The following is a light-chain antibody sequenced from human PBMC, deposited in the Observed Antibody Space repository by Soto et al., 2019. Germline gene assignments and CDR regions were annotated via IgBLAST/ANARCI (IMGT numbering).Light chain of an antibody. CDR1: SSDVGGYNY. CDR3: SSYTSSSPPYV. V-gene: IGLV2-14*01. Sequence: QSALTQPASVSGSPGKSITISCTGTSSDVGGYNYVSWYQQHPGKAPKLMICEVSNRPSGVSNRFSGSKSGNTASLTSSGLQADDEADYYCSSYTSSSPPYVFGTGTKLTVL. CDR2: EVS. J-gene: IGLJ1*01.